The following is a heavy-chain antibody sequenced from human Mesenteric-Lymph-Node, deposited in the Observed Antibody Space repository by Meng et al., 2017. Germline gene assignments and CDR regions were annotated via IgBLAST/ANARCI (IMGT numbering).Heavy chain of an antibody. V-gene: IGHV4-31*11. J-gene: IGHJ2*01. D-gene: IGHD5-12*01. CDR2: IYYSGST. CDR1: VGSISSGTYC. Sequence: QVQGQASGPGLMKPSKLLSLTCAVSVGSISSGTYCWSWIRQHPGEGLEWLGYIYYSGSTKYNPSLKGRLFMSVDTSKNQFSLQLTSMTAADTAVYYCARKVATNLDLWGRGTLVTVSS. CDR3: ARKVATNLDL.